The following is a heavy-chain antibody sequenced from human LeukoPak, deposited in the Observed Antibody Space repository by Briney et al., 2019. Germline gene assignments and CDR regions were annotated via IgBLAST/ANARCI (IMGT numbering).Heavy chain of an antibody. J-gene: IGHJ4*02. CDR3: TSLGYSSNFYFEY. Sequence: PGESLKISCKGSGYSFTNYWIGWVRQMPGKGLEYMGTIYPGDSDTRYSPSFQGQVTISADNSITTAYLQWSSLKASDTAMYYCTSLGYSSNFYFEYWGQGTLVTVSS. CDR1: GYSFTNYW. D-gene: IGHD6-13*01. CDR2: IYPGDSDT. V-gene: IGHV5-51*01.